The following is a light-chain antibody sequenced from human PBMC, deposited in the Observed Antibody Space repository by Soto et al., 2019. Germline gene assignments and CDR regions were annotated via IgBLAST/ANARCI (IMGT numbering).Light chain of an antibody. V-gene: IGKV4-1*01. Sequence: DIVMTQSPDSLAVSLGERATINCKSGQSVLYSSNSRNYLAWYQQKPGQPPKLLIYWASTRKSGVPDRFSGSGSGTDFTLTISSLQAEDVAVYYCQQYFSTPLTFGGGTKVEIK. CDR2: WAS. J-gene: IGKJ4*01. CDR1: QSVLYSSNSRNY. CDR3: QQYFSTPLT.